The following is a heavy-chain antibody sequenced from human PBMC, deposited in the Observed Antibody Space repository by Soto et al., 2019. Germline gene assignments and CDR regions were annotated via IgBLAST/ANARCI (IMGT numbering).Heavy chain of an antibody. V-gene: IGHV3-30-3*01. CDR1: GFTFSSYA. CDR3: ARGAYYYGSIVNWFDP. J-gene: IGHJ5*02. D-gene: IGHD3-10*01. Sequence: GGSLRLSCAASGFTFSSYAMHWVRQAPGKGLEWVAVISYDGSNKYYADSVKGRFTISRDNSKNTLYLQMNSLRAEDTAVYYCARGAYYYGSIVNWFDPWGQGTLVTVSS. CDR2: ISYDGSNK.